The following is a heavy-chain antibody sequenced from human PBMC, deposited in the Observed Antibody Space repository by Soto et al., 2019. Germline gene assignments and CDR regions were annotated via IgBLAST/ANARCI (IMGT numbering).Heavy chain of an antibody. CDR1: GFSFSINGVG. V-gene: IGHV2-5*02. CDR2: IYWDDNK. Sequence: SGPTLVNPTQTLTLTCSFSGFSFSINGVGVGWIRQPPGKALEWLAVIYWDDNKLYNPSLKSRLTITKDTSKNQVVLTMTNMDPVDTATYYCAHRLPSGSGLLYFDFWGQGTLVTVS. CDR3: AHRLPSGSGLLYFDF. J-gene: IGHJ4*02. D-gene: IGHD5-12*01.